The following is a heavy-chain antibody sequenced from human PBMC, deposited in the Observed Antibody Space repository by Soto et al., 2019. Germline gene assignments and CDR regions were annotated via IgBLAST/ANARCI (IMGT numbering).Heavy chain of an antibody. CDR2: IYYSGST. CDR3: ARFPFSTSSWSNPRYFDS. CDR1: GGSISSHY. D-gene: IGHD6-13*01. J-gene: IGHJ4*02. Sequence: PSETLSLTCTVSGGSISSHYWSWIRQPPGQGLEWIGYIYYSGSTNYNPSLKSRVTMSADTSKNHFSLNLTSVTAADTAVYYCARFPFSTSSWSNPRYFDSWGQGTLVTVSS. V-gene: IGHV4-59*11.